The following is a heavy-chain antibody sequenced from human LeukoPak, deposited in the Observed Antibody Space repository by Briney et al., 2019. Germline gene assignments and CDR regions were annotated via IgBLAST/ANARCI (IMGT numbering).Heavy chain of an antibody. CDR3: ARVKGLRYVRYSGSYGVFDI. CDR2: IYYSGST. D-gene: IGHD1-26*01. J-gene: IGHJ3*02. Sequence: KPSETLSLTCTVSGGSISSSSYYWGWIRQPPGKGLEWIGSIYYSGSTYYNPSLKSRVTISVDTSKNQFSLKLSSVTAADTAVYYCARVKGLRYVRYSGSYGVFDIWGQGTMVTVSS. V-gene: IGHV4-39*07. CDR1: GGSISSSSYY.